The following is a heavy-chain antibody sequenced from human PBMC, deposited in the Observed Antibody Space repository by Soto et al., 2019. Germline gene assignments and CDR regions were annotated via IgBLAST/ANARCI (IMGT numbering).Heavy chain of an antibody. J-gene: IGHJ6*02. CDR1: GGTFSSYA. CDR2: IIPIFGTA. D-gene: IGHD5-12*01. Sequence: RASVKVSCKASGGTFSSYAISWARQAPGQGLEWMGGIIPIFGTANYAQKFQGRVTITADKSTSTAYMELSSLRSEDTAVYYCARPVVARNYYGMDVWGQGTTVTVSS. CDR3: ARPVVARNYYGMDV. V-gene: IGHV1-69*06.